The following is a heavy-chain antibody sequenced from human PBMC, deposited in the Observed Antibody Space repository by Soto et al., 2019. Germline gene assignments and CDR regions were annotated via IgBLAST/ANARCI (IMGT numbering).Heavy chain of an antibody. J-gene: IGHJ4*02. D-gene: IGHD6-19*01. CDR2: ISGSGGST. V-gene: IGHV3-23*01. Sequence: QTGGSLRLSCAASGFTFSSYAMSWVRQAPGKGLEWVSAISGSGGSTYYADSVKGRFTISRDNSKNTLYLQMNSLRAEDTAVYYCAKDLDSSGWYEFDYWGQGTLVTVSS. CDR3: AKDLDSSGWYEFDY. CDR1: GFTFSSYA.